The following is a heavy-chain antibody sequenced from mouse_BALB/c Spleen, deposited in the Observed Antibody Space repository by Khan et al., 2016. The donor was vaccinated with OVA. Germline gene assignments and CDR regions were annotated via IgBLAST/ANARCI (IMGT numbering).Heavy chain of an antibody. V-gene: IGHV3-2*02. CDR2: ISYSGST. D-gene: IGHD1-2*01. CDR1: GYSITSGYG. J-gene: IGHJ2*01. CDR3: ARTARIEY. Sequence: EVKLEESGPGLVKPSQSLSLTCTVTGYSITSGYGWNWIRQFPGNKLEWMGYISYSGSTNYNPSLKSRISITRDTSNKQFFLQFNSVTTKDTATYYCARTARIEYWGQGTTLTVSA.